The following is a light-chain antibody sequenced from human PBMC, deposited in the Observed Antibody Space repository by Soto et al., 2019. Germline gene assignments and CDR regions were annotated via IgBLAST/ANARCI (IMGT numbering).Light chain of an antibody. CDR3: KQRSNWLIT. V-gene: IGKV3-11*01. CDR1: QSVSSY. Sequence: EIVLTQSPATLSLSPGERPTLSCRASQSVSSYLAWYQQKPGQAPRLLIYDASNRATGIPARFSGSGSGTDFTLTISSLEPEDFAVYYCKQRSNWLITFGQGTRLEIK. J-gene: IGKJ5*01. CDR2: DAS.